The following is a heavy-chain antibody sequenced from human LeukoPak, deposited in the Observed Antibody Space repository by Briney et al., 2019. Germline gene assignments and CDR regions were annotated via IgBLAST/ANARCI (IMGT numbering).Heavy chain of an antibody. J-gene: IGHJ4*02. Sequence: SETLSLTCTVSGGSISSSSYYWSWLRQPPGKGLEWIGEINHSGSTNYNPSLKSRVTISVDTSKNQFSLKLSSVTAADTAVYYCARGRFAPVFDYWGQGTLVTVSS. CDR1: GGSISSSSYY. CDR3: ARGRFAPVFDY. V-gene: IGHV4-39*07. CDR2: INHSGST. D-gene: IGHD3-10*01.